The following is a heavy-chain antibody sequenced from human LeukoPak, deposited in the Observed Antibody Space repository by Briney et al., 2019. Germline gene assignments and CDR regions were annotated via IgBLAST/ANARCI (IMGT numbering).Heavy chain of an antibody. CDR1: GFTFSNYW. CDR3: AKTTTGYSSGRFPGWPVDY. CDR2: IRQDGSEK. Sequence: GGSLRLSCAASGFTFSNYWMSWVRQAPGKGLEWVANIRQDGSEKQYVDSVKGRFTISRDNSKNTVYLQMNSLRAEDTAVYYCAKTTTGYSSGRFPGWPVDYWGQGTLVTVSS. V-gene: IGHV3-7*03. D-gene: IGHD6-19*01. J-gene: IGHJ4*02.